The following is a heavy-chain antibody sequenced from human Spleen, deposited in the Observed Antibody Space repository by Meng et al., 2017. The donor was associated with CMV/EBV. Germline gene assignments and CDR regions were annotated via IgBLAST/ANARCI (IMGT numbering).Heavy chain of an antibody. D-gene: IGHD2-15*01. CDR3: ARIVDYYYYGLDV. CDR1: GGSISTYY. J-gene: IGHJ6*02. CDR2: ISYIGST. V-gene: IGHV4-59*01. Sequence: SETLSLTCTVSGGSISTYYWSWVRQPPGKGLEWIGYISYIGSTNYNPSLKSRVTISLDTSKNQFSLKLSSVTAADTAVYYCARIVDYYYYGLDVWGQGTTVTVSS.